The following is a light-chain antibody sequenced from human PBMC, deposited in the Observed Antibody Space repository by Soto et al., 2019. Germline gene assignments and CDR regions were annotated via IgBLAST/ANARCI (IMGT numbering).Light chain of an antibody. Sequence: QSVLTQPRSVYGSPGQSVTISCPGASIDVGDSDFVSWYQRHPGKAPKLMIYVVTKRPSGVPDRFSGSKSGNTASLTISGSQEEDEADYYCSSFAATHTYIFGTGTNVTV. CDR2: VVT. CDR3: SSFAATHTYI. J-gene: IGLJ1*01. V-gene: IGLV2-11*01. CDR1: SIDVGDSDF.